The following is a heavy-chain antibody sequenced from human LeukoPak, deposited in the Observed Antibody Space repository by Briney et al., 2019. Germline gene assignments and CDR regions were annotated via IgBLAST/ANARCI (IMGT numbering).Heavy chain of an antibody. D-gene: IGHD3-9*01. V-gene: IGHV3-23*01. Sequence: GGSLRLSCAASGFTFSSYGMSWVRQAPGKGLEWVSAISGSGGSTYYADSVKGRFTISRDNSKNTLYLQMNSLRAEDTAVYYCAKTQLRYFDWLLDVWGKGTTVTVSS. CDR1: GFTFSSYG. CDR2: ISGSGGST. CDR3: AKTQLRYFDWLLDV. J-gene: IGHJ6*04.